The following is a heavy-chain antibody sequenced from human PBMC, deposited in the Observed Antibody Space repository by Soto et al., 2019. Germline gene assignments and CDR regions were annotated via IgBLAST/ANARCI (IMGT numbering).Heavy chain of an antibody. CDR2: IYPGDSDT. CDR1: GYSFTSYW. CDR3: ARLGAAANYYYYGLDV. Sequence: GESLKISCKGSGYSFTSYWIGWVRQMPGKGLEWMGIIYPGDSDTRYSPSFQGQVTISADKSISTAYLQWSSLKASDTAMYYCARLGAAANYYYYGLDVWGQGTTVTVAS. J-gene: IGHJ6*02. V-gene: IGHV5-51*01. D-gene: IGHD6-13*01.